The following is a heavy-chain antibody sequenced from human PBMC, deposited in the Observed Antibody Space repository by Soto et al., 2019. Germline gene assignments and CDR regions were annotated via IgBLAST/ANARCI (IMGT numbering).Heavy chain of an antibody. CDR1: GYTFTSYG. Sequence: QVQLVQSGAEVKKPGASGKVSCKASGYTFTSYGISWVRQAPGQGLEWMGWISAYNGNTNYAQKLQGRVTMTTDTSTSTAYMELRSLRSDDTAVYYCARAEDIVVVPAAIPSDYWGQGTLVTVSS. J-gene: IGHJ4*02. CDR3: ARAEDIVVVPAAIPSDY. D-gene: IGHD2-2*02. CDR2: ISAYNGNT. V-gene: IGHV1-18*04.